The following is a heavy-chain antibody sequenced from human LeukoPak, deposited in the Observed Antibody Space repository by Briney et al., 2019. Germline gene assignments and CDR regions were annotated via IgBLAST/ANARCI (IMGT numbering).Heavy chain of an antibody. CDR3: AASIAVAGTALYAFDI. J-gene: IGHJ3*02. CDR2: INPSGGST. V-gene: IGHV1-46*01. D-gene: IGHD6-19*01. CDR1: GYTFSNYG. Sequence: GASVKVSCKASGYTFSNYGITWVRQAPGQGLEWMGIINPSGGSTSYAQKFQGRVTMTRDTSTSTVYMELSSLRSEDTAVYYCAASIAVAGTALYAFDIWGQGTMVTVSS.